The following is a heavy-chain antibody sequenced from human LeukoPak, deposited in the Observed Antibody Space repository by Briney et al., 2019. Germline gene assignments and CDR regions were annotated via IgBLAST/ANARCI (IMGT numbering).Heavy chain of an antibody. CDR2: ISSSGGNT. CDR1: GFTFSSSV. J-gene: IGHJ4*02. V-gene: IGHV3-23*01. CDR3: AKDWYDY. D-gene: IGHD6-13*01. Sequence: GGSLRLSCAASGFTFSSSVMSWVRQAPGKGLEWVSAISSSGGNTDNADSLKGRFTISRDNSKDTLYLQMNSLRAEDTAVYYCAKDWYDYWGQGTLVTVSS.